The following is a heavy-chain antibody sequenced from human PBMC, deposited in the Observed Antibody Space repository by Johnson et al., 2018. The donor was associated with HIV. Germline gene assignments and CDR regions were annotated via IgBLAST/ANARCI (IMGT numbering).Heavy chain of an antibody. J-gene: IGHJ3*02. D-gene: IGHD6-13*01. CDR2: ISYDGSNK. CDR1: GFTFSSYA. CDR3: ARDRGGIAEQSGAFDI. V-gene: IGHV3-30*04. Sequence: QVQLVESGGGVVQPGRSLRLSCAASGFTFSSYAMHWVRQAPGKGLEWVAVISYDGSNKYYADSVKGRFTISRDNSKNTLYLQMNSLRAEDTAVDYCARDRGGIAEQSGAFDIWGQGTMVTVSS.